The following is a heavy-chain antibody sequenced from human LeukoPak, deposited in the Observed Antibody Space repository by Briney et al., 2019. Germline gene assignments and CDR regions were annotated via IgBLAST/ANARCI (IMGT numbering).Heavy chain of an antibody. CDR3: ARGYYDILTGYYPFDY. J-gene: IGHJ4*02. CDR2: TYYRSKWYN. D-gene: IGHD3-9*01. Sequence: SQTLSLTSAISGDSVSINSAAWNWIRQSPSRGLEWLGRTYYRSKWYNDYAVSVKSRITINPDTSKNQFSLQLNSVTPEDTAVYYCARGYYDILTGYYPFDYWGQGTLVTVSS. CDR1: GDSVSINSAA. V-gene: IGHV6-1*01.